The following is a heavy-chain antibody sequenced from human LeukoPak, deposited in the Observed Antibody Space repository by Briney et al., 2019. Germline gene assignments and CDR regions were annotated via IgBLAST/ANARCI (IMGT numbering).Heavy chain of an antibody. V-gene: IGHV4-59*06. CDR1: GGSISSYY. CDR3: ARGSAATSYVYYFDY. J-gene: IGHJ4*02. CDR2: IYYSGST. D-gene: IGHD5-12*01. Sequence: SETLSLTCTVSGGSISSYYWSWIRQHPGKGLEWIGYIYYSGSTYYNPSLKSRVTISVDTSKNQFSLKLSSVTAADTAVYYCARGSAATSYVYYFDYWGQGTLVTVSS.